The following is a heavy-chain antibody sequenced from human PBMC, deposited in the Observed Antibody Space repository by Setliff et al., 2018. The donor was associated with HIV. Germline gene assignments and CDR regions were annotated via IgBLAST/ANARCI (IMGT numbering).Heavy chain of an antibody. CDR1: SYSIDSGYF. D-gene: IGHD5-18*01. Sequence: SETLSLTCGVSSYSIDSGYFWGWIRQPPGKGLEWIGSISHSGATYYDPSLKSRVTISVDTSKNQFSLKVRSVTAADTAIYYCARHDRGNTYGQGYFDYWGQGALVTVSS. CDR3: ARHDRGNTYGQGYFDY. J-gene: IGHJ4*02. V-gene: IGHV4-38-2*01. CDR2: ISHSGAT.